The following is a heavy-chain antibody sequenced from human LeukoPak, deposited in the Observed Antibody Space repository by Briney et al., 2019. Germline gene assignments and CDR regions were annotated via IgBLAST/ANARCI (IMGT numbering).Heavy chain of an antibody. D-gene: IGHD3-16*02. J-gene: IGHJ4*02. CDR3: ARGSGYYDYVWGSYRQQNLFDY. V-gene: IGHV4-34*01. CDR1: GGSFSGYY. CDR2: INHSGST. Sequence: SETLSLTCAVYGGSFSGYYWSWIRQPPGKGLEWIGEINHSGSTNYNPSLKSRVTISVDTSKNQFSLKLSSVTAADTAVYYCARGSGYYDYVWGSYRQQNLFDYWGQGTLVTVSS.